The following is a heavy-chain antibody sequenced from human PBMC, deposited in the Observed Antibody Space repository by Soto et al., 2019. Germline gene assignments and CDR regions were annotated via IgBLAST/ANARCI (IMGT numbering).Heavy chain of an antibody. Sequence: QVQLVESGGGVVQPGRSLRLSCAASGFTFSSYNMEWVRQAPGKGLEWVTVISFDGSNKYYADSVQGRFTISRDNSKNPVYLEMNSLKPEDTAVYYCAREVGTFYYHYGMAVWGQGTTVTVAS. V-gene: IGHV3-30-3*01. CDR2: ISFDGSNK. J-gene: IGHJ6*02. D-gene: IGHD2-21*02. CDR1: GFTFSSYN. CDR3: AREVGTFYYHYGMAV.